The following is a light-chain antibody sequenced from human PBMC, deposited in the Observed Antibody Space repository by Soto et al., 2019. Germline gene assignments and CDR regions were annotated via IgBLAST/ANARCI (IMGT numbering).Light chain of an antibody. CDR2: DVS. J-gene: IGLJ1*01. Sequence: QSVLTQPASVSGSPGQSIAISCIGSSSDVGGYNYVSWHQQHPGKAPKVVIYDVSNRPSGVSDRFSGSKSGNTASLTISGLQAEDEADYYCSSYTSSSTYVFGTGNNVTVL. CDR3: SSYTSSSTYV. V-gene: IGLV2-14*01. CDR1: SSDVGGYNY.